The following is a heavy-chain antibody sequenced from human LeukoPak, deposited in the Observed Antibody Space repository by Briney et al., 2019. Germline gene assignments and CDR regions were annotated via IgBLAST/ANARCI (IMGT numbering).Heavy chain of an antibody. Sequence: GGSLRLSCAASGFTFSSYWMHWVRQVPGKGLVRVARINPGGSSITYADSVKGRFTISRDNAKNTLYLQMDSLRAEDTGVYYCARSNQAHDYWGQGTLVTVSS. D-gene: IGHD1-14*01. CDR2: INPGGSSI. J-gene: IGHJ4*02. CDR3: ARSNQAHDY. CDR1: GFTFSSYW. V-gene: IGHV3-74*01.